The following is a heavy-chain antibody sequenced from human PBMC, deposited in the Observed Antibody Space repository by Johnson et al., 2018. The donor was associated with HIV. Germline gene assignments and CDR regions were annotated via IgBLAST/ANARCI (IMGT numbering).Heavy chain of an antibody. D-gene: IGHD1-26*01. CDR2: ISSNGGST. CDR1: GFTFSSYA. Sequence: EVQLVESGGGLVQPGGSLRLSCAGSGFTFSSYAMHWVRQAPGKGLEYVSAISSNGGSTYYANSVKGRFTISRDNSKNTLYLQMGSLRAEDMAVYYCAREGLIVGATLGAFDIWGQGTMVTVSS. V-gene: IGHV3-64*01. CDR3: AREGLIVGATLGAFDI. J-gene: IGHJ3*02.